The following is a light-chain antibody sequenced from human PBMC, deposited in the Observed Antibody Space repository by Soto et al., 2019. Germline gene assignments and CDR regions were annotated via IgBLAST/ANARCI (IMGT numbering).Light chain of an antibody. V-gene: IGKV1-12*01. CDR1: QDISRW. Sequence: DIQMTQSPSSVSASVGDRVTITCRASQDISRWLAWFQQKPGKAPKVLMYDASSLQSGVSSRFSGSGSGTDFTLTISNLQPDDFATYFCQQALNFPLTFGGGTKVEIK. CDR2: DAS. J-gene: IGKJ4*01. CDR3: QQALNFPLT.